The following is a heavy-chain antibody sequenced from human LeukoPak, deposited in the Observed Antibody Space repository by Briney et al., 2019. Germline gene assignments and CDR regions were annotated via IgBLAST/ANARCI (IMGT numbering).Heavy chain of an antibody. D-gene: IGHD2-2*01. CDR1: GYTFTSYY. J-gene: IGHJ6*03. V-gene: IGHV1-46*01. CDR3: ARAVPAAMLYYYYYMDV. CDR2: IYPGGGST. Sequence: GASVKVSCKASGYTFTSYYIHWVRQAPGQGLEWMGIIYPGGGSTSYAQKFQGRVTMTRNTSISTAYMELSSLRSEDTAVYYCARAVPAAMLYYYYYMDVWGKGTTVTISS.